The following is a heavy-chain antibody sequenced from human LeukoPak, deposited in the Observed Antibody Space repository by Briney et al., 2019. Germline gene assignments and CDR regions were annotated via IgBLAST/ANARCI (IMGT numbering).Heavy chain of an antibody. V-gene: IGHV3-7*01. Sequence: PGGSLRLSCVASGFTFSRYWMSWVRQAPGKGLEWVANIKQDGSEKYYVDSAKGRFTISRDNAKNSLYLQMNSLRDEDTAVYYCAREYYGSGSSRIDYWGQGTLVTVSS. CDR2: IKQDGSEK. J-gene: IGHJ4*02. CDR1: GFTFSRYW. CDR3: AREYYGSGSSRIDY. D-gene: IGHD3-10*01.